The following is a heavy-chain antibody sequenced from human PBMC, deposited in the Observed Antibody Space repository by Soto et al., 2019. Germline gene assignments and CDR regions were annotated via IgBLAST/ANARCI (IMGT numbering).Heavy chain of an antibody. CDR1: GGSIGNSSYY. J-gene: IGHJ4*02. CDR2: IFYSGHT. V-gene: IGHV4-39*01. CDR3: ASHMVATIFDY. D-gene: IGHD5-12*01. Sequence: SETLSLTCTVSGGSIGNSSYYWGWIRQPPGKGLEWIGSIFYSGHTYNNPSLKNRVTISVDTSKNQFSLKLTSVTAADTAVYYCASHMVATIFDYWGQGNLVTVSS.